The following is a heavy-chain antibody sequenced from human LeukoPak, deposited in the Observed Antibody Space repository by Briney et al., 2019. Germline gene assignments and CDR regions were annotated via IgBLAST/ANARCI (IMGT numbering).Heavy chain of an antibody. Sequence: GSLRLSCAASGFTFSSYWMSWVRQPPGKGLEWIGEINHSGSTNYNPSLKSRVTISVDTSKNQFSLKLSSVTAADTAVYYCARDVSRLRYIDPWGQGTLVTVSS. D-gene: IGHD4-17*01. CDR2: INHSGST. CDR3: ARDVSRLRYIDP. CDR1: GFTFSSYW. J-gene: IGHJ5*02. V-gene: IGHV4-34*01.